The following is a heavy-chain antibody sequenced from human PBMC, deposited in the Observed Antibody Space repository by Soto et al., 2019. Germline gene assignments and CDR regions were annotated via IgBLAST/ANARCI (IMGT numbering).Heavy chain of an antibody. V-gene: IGHV3-30*18. CDR2: ISYDGSNK. J-gene: IGHJ4*02. Sequence: QVQLMESGGGVVQPGRSLRLSCAASGFTFSSYGMHWVRQAPGKGLEWVAVISYDGSNKYYADSVKGRFTISRDNSKNTLYLQMNSLRAEDTAVYYCAKWGELLSMDYWGQGTLVTVSS. CDR1: GFTFSSYG. CDR3: AKWGELLSMDY. D-gene: IGHD1-26*01.